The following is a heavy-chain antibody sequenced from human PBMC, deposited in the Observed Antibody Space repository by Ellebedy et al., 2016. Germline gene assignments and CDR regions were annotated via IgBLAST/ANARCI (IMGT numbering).Heavy chain of an antibody. J-gene: IGHJ6*02. D-gene: IGHD1-1*01. CDR2: INHSGST. V-gene: IGHV4-34*01. Sequence: SETLSLTCAVYGGSFSGYYWSWIRQPPGKGLEWIGEINHSGSTNYNPSLKSRVTISVDTSKNQFSLKLSSVTAADTAVYYCARQGLGTRSDYYYGMDVWGQGTTVTVSS. CDR3: ARQGLGTRSDYYYGMDV. CDR1: GGSFSGYY.